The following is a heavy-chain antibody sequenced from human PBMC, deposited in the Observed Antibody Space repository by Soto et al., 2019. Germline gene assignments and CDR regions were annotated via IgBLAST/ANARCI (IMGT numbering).Heavy chain of an antibody. V-gene: IGHV4-59*01. CDR2: VYNSGST. Sequence: SETLALTCTVSGGSIKSYNWNWLRQHPGKALEWIGYVYNSGSTNYNPSLKSRVTISVDTSKNQFSLKVNSVTAADTAVYYCARRAVVAVTGSLDNWLDPWGQGILATVSS. D-gene: IGHD2-21*01. CDR3: ARRAVVAVTGSLDNWLDP. CDR1: GGSIKSYN. J-gene: IGHJ5*02.